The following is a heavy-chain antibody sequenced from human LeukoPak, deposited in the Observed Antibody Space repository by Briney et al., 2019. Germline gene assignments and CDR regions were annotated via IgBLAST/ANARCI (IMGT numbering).Heavy chain of an antibody. CDR3: AKNLGPFDV. V-gene: IGHV3-23*03. D-gene: IGHD3-16*01. CDR1: GFTFDAFS. CDR2: IGDAGT. Sequence: GRSLRLSCPASGFTFDAFSITWVRQPPGKWLEWVSSIGDAGTYYADSVKGRFTISRDNSKNMLYLQLNSLRAGDTAMYYCAKNLGPFDVRGQGTMVTVSS. J-gene: IGHJ3*01.